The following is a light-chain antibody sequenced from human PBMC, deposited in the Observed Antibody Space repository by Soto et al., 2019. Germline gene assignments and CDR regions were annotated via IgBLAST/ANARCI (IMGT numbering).Light chain of an antibody. V-gene: IGKV2-30*01. CDR3: MQGTHWPST. Sequence: DVVMTQSPLSLPVTLGQPASISCRSSQSLVYSGGNTYLNWFQQRPGQSPRRLIYKVSNRDSGVPDRFSGSGSGTDFTLKISRVEAEDVGVYYCMQGTHWPSTFGQGTKVEIK. J-gene: IGKJ1*01. CDR2: KVS. CDR1: QSLVYSGGNTY.